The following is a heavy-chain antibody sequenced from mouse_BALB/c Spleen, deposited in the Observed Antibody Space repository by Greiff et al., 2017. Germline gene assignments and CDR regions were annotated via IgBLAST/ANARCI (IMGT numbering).Heavy chain of an antibody. V-gene: IGHV1S29*02. D-gene: IGHD1-1*01. CDR3: ARVYYGSGYAMDY. J-gene: IGHJ4*01. CDR1: GYTFTDYN. CDR2: IYPYNGGT. Sequence: EVMLVESGPELVKPGASVKISCKASGYTFTDYNMHWVKQSHGKSLEWIGYIYPYNGGTGYNQKFKSKATLTVDNSSSTAYMELRSLTSEDSAVYYCARVYYGSGYAMDYWGQGTSVTVSS.